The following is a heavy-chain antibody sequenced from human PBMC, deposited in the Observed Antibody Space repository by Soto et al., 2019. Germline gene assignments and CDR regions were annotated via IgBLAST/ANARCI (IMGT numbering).Heavy chain of an antibody. CDR2: INSDGSST. CDR1: GFTFSTYW. J-gene: IGHJ6*02. Sequence: GGSLRLSCAASGFTFSTYWMHWVRQAPGKGLVWVSHINSDGSSTTYADPVKGRFTISRDNAKNTLYLQMNSLRAEDTALYYCARRDYEIDYYYGMDVWGQGTTVTVSS. D-gene: IGHD4-17*01. CDR3: ARRDYEIDYYYGMDV. V-gene: IGHV3-74*01.